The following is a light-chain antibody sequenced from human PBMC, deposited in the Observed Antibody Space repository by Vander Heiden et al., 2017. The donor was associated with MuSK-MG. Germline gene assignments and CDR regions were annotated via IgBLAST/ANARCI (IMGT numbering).Light chain of an antibody. CDR1: SRDIGSYNY. CDR3: SCYAGSNNLF. J-gene: IGLJ2*01. Sequence: QSAMTQPPSASGSPGQSVTIYCTGTSRDIGSYNYVACYHHIPGKAPKLIIYDVTARPSGVPNRFSGSKSGNTASLTVSGLQEDDEADYYCSCYAGSNNLFFGGGTKLTVL. CDR2: DVT. V-gene: IGLV2-8*01.